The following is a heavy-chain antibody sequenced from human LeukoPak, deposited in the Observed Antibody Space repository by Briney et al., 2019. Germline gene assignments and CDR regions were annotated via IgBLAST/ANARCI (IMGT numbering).Heavy chain of an antibody. Sequence: ASVKVSCKASGGTFSSYAISWVRQAPGQGLEWMGGISPIVGTANYAQKFHGRVTITADKSTSTAYMELRSLRSDDTAVYYCARDSKISRDGYNLFDDPWGQGTLVTVSS. D-gene: IGHD5-24*01. V-gene: IGHV1-69*06. CDR3: ARDSKISRDGYNLFDDP. CDR1: GGTFSSYA. J-gene: IGHJ5*02. CDR2: ISPIVGTA.